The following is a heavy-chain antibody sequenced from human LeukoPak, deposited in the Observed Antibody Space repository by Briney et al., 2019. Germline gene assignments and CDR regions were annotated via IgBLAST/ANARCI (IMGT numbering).Heavy chain of an antibody. CDR3: AHLAGDYSGSYPPDAFDI. V-gene: IGHV1-69*13. CDR1: GGTFSRYA. J-gene: IGHJ3*02. CDR2: IILIFGTA. Sequence: SVKLSCKASGGTFSRYAISWVRHAPGRGLEWVGGIILIFGTANHAQKFQGRVTITADESTSTAYMELSSLRSEDTAVYYCAHLAGDYSGSYPPDAFDIWGQGTMVTVSS. D-gene: IGHD1-26*01.